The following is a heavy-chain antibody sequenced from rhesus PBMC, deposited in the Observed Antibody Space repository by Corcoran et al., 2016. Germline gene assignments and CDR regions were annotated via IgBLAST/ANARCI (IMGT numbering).Heavy chain of an antibody. Sequence: QVQLQESGPAVVKPSETLSLTCAVSGGSISSSNWWSWIRQSPGKGLEWIGGSYGSPGSTEYNPSLNSRVTISIDTSKNQFSLKLSSVTAADSAVYYCATRRSGTPFDYWGQGVLVTVSS. J-gene: IGHJ4*01. CDR2: SYGSPGST. CDR3: ATRRSGTPFDY. V-gene: IGHV4-93*02. CDR1: GGSISSSNW. D-gene: IGHD2-27*01.